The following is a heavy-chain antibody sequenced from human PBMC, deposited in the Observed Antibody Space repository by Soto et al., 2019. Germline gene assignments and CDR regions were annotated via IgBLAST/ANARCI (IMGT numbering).Heavy chain of an antibody. D-gene: IGHD6-25*01. V-gene: IGHV1-46*01. CDR1: GYTFTIYY. CDR2: INTSGGSP. CDR3: ARGGRHSDYYYYYGMDV. Sequence: ASLKVSCKAFGYTFTIYYIHWVRQAPGQGLEWMGVINTSGGSPTYAQKFQDRVTMTRDTSTSTVYMELSSLRSEDTAVYYCARGGRHSDYYYYYGMDVWGQGTTVTVSS. J-gene: IGHJ6*02.